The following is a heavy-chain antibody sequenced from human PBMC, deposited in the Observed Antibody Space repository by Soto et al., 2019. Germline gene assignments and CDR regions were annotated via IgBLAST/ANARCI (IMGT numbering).Heavy chain of an antibody. CDR3: ARYTRSTGWLDY. D-gene: IGHD6-19*01. V-gene: IGHV4-4*07. J-gene: IGHJ4*02. Sequence: QVQLQESGPGLVKPSETLSLTCTVSGGAINSYYWSWIRQPAGKGLEWIGRIYPTGSTNYNPSLKRRVTMSLDTSENQFSLKLTSVTAADTAVYYCARYTRSTGWLDYWGQGTLVTVSS. CDR2: IYPTGST. CDR1: GGAINSYY.